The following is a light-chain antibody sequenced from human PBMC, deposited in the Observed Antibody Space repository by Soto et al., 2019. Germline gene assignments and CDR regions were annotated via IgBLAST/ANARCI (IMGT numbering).Light chain of an antibody. J-gene: IGLJ1*01. CDR3: ASYATSDTFV. CDR1: ASDVGAYNY. V-gene: IGLV2-14*01. Sequence: QSVLAQPASVSGSPGQSITIPCTGTASDVGAYNYVSWYQHHPGKAPKLMVYEVRNRPSGVSNRFSGSKSVNTASLTISGLQPEDEADYYCASYATSDTFVFGTGTKVTVL. CDR2: EVR.